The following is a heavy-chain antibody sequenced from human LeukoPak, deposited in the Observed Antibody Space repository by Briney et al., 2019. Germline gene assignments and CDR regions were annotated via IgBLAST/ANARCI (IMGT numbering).Heavy chain of an antibody. CDR2: ISESGDTT. Sequence: PGGSLRLSCAASGCTFSNYAMNWVRQAPGKGLEWVSSISESGDTTHYADSVKGRFTISRDNAQNTLYLQMNTLRAEDTALYYCAKQWVDCWGQGTLVTVSS. CDR3: AKQWVDC. CDR1: GCTFSNYA. J-gene: IGHJ4*02. V-gene: IGHV3-23*01. D-gene: IGHD1-26*01.